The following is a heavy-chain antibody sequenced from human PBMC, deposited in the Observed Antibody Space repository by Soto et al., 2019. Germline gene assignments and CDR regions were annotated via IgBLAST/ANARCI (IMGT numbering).Heavy chain of an antibody. CDR1: GGSISSYY. J-gene: IGHJ4*02. V-gene: IGHV4-59*08. CDR3: ARSPTDVWSGYYRDGPTYYFDY. CDR2: IYYSGST. Sequence: PSETLSLTCTVSGGSISSYYWSWIRQPPGKGLEWIGYIYYSGSTNYNPSLKSRVTISVDTSKNQFSLKLSSVTAADTAVYYCARSPTDVWSGYYRDGPTYYFDYWGQGTLVIVSS. D-gene: IGHD3-3*01.